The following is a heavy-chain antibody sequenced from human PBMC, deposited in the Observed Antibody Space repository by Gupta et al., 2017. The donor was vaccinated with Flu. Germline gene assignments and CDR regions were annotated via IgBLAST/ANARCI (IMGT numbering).Heavy chain of an antibody. Sequence: QVQLQQWGAGLLKPSETLSLTCAVYGGSFSGYYWSWIRQPPGKGLEWIGEINHSGSTNYNPSLKSRVTISVDTSKNQFSLKLSSVTAADTAVYYCASLARIAVAGTSQDIGAFDIWGQGTMVTVSS. CDR3: ASLARIAVAGTSQDIGAFDI. CDR1: GGSFSGYY. J-gene: IGHJ3*02. D-gene: IGHD6-19*01. V-gene: IGHV4-34*01. CDR2: INHSGST.